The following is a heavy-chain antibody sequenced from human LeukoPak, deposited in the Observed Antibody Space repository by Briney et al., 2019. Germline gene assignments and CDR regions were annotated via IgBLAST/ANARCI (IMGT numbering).Heavy chain of an antibody. V-gene: IGHV1-2*02. CDR1: GYTFTAYD. CDR2: INPNSGGT. Sequence: ASVKVSCKASGYTFTAYDIHWVRQAPGQGLEWMGWINPNSGGTNYAQKFQGRVTMTRDTSINTAYMELSRLRYDDTAVYYCARAIFCGGGNCYGHWGQGTLVTVSS. CDR3: ARAIFCGGGNCYGH. D-gene: IGHD2-21*01. J-gene: IGHJ4*01.